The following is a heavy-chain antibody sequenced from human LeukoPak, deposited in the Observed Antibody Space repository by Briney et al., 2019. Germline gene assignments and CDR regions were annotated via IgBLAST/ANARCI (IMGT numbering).Heavy chain of an antibody. CDR3: ARRKLNGSSWGFDY. D-gene: IGHD1-26*01. V-gene: IGHV3-48*01. CDR2: TSSSSSTM. CDR1: GFTLSTYS. J-gene: IGHJ4*02. Sequence: GGSLRLSCAASGFTLSTYSMNWVRQAPGKGLEWIAYTSSSSSTMYYGDSVKGRFSIFRDNAKNSLYLQMNSLRAEDTAVYYCARRKLNGSSWGFDYWGQGTLVTVSS.